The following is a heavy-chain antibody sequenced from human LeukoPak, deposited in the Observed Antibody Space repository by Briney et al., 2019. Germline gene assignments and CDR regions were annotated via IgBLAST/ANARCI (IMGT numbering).Heavy chain of an antibody. D-gene: IGHD3-3*01. CDR2: IYTSGST. Sequence: SQTLSLTCTVSGGSISSGSYYWSWLRQPAGKGLEWIGRIYTSGSTNYNPSLKSRVTISVDTSKNQFSLKLSSVTAADTAVYYCARDYYDFWRGYYYYYMDVWGKGTTVTVSS. J-gene: IGHJ6*03. CDR3: ARDYYDFWRGYYYYYMDV. CDR1: GGSISSGSYY. V-gene: IGHV4-61*02.